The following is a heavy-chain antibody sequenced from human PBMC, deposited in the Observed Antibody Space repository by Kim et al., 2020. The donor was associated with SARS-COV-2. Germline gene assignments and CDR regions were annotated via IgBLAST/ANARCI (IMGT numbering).Heavy chain of an antibody. CDR3: ARDLLAAAGTWGYYYYGMDV. Sequence: GGSLRLSCAASGFTFSSYGMHWVRQAPGKGLEWVAVIWYDGSNKYYADSVKGRFTISRDNSKNTLYLQMNSLRAEDTAVYYCARDLLAAAGTWGYYYYGMDVWGQGTTVTVSS. CDR2: IWYDGSNK. J-gene: IGHJ6*02. V-gene: IGHV3-33*01. CDR1: GFTFSSYG. D-gene: IGHD6-13*01.